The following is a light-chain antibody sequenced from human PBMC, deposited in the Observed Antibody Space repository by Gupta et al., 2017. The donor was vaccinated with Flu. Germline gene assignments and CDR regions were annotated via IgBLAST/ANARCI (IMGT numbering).Light chain of an antibody. CDR1: QSVLYSSNNKNY. CDR3: QQYYSTPLT. CDR2: WAS. V-gene: IGKV4-1*01. J-gene: IGKJ4*02. Sequence: DIVMTQSPDSLAVSLGERATINCKSSQSVLYSSNNKNYLAWYQQKPGQPPKLLIYWASPRESGVPDRCRGSGSGKDCTLTSSSLQAEDVAVYYCQQYYSTPLTFGGGTKVEIK.